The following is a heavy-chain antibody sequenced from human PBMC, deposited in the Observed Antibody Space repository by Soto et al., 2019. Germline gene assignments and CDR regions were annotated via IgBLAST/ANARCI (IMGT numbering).Heavy chain of an antibody. CDR1: GFTFSNYD. D-gene: IGHD2-2*01. J-gene: IGHJ4*02. Sequence: GSLRLSCAASGFTFSNYDMSWVRQAPGKGLEWVSGISGSGGITYYADSVKGRFTISRDNSKNTLYLQMNSLRAEDTAVYYCAKDGFEGIVVVPAAFDYWGQGTLVTVSS. CDR2: ISGSGGIT. CDR3: AKDGFEGIVVVPAAFDY. V-gene: IGHV3-23*01.